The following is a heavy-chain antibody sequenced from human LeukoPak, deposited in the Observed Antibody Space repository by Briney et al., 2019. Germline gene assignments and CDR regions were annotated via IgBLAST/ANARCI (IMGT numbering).Heavy chain of an antibody. CDR3: VRDRGTYRPIDY. V-gene: IGHV3-21*04. CDR1: AFSLNAYN. Sequence: GGSLRLSCAASAFSLNAYNMNWVRQAPGKGLEWVSSISYTGTYIYYADSVKGRFTISRDNAQNSLYLQTNSLRAEDTAIYYCVRDRGTYRPIDYWGQGTLVTVSS. CDR2: ISYTGTYI. J-gene: IGHJ4*02. D-gene: IGHD1-26*01.